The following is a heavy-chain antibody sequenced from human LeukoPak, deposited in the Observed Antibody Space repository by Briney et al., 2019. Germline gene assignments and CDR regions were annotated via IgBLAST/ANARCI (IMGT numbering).Heavy chain of an antibody. CDR1: GLRFSSYA. CDR2: ISGSGATT. V-gene: IGHV3-23*01. J-gene: IGHJ4*02. D-gene: IGHD5-18*01. CDR3: AKDVSTWGYSYGDVY. Sequence: GGSLRLSCAASGLRFSSYAMSWVRQAPGKGLEWVSCISGSGATTYYADSVKGRFTISRDNSKNTLSLQMNSLRVEDTAVYYCAKDVSTWGYSYGDVYWGQGTLVTVSS.